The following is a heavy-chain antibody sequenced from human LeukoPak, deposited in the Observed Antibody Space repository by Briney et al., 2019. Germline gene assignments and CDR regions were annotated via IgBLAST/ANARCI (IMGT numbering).Heavy chain of an antibody. D-gene: IGHD1-26*01. CDR2: ISTYNGNT. V-gene: IGHV1-18*01. J-gene: IGHJ4*02. Sequence: ASVKVSCKASGYTFTSYGICWVRQAPGQGLEWMGWISTYNGNTNYAQKFQGRVTMTTDTSTSTAYMELRSLRSDDTAVYYCAREFRSGSYSEFDYWGQGTLVTVSS. CDR1: GYTFTSYG. CDR3: AREFRSGSYSEFDY.